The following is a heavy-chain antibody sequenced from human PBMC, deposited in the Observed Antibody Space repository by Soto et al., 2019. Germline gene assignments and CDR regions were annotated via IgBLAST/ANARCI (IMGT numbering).Heavy chain of an antibody. CDR2: IYYSGST. J-gene: IGHJ4*02. D-gene: IGHD5-12*01. CDR1: GGSISSSSYY. CDR3: ATTVDIVATVDY. Sequence: SETLSLTCTVSGGSISSSSYYWGWIRQPLGKGLEWIGSIYYSGSTYYNPSLKSRVTISVDTSKNQFSPKLSSVTAADTAVYYCATTVDIVATVDYWGQGTLVTVSS. V-gene: IGHV4-39*01.